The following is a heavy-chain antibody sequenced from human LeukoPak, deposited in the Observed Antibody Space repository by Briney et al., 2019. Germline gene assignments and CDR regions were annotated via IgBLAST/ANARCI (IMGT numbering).Heavy chain of an antibody. V-gene: IGHV4-59*01. Sequence: SETLSLTCTVSGASINSYYWTWIRQPPGKGLEWLGYIDYRGSNSYNPSLKSQVTISLDTSKNQFSLKVGSVTTADTAVYYCARLDPNIYGYVPDYWGQGTLVTVSS. CDR1: GASINSYY. J-gene: IGHJ4*02. CDR3: ARLDPNIYGYVPDY. CDR2: IDYRGSN. D-gene: IGHD3-16*01.